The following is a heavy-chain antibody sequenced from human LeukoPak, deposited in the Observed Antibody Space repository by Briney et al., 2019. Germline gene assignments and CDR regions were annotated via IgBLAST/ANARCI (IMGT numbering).Heavy chain of an antibody. V-gene: IGHV3-74*01. J-gene: IGHJ3*02. CDR3: ASLTHYNSRSFAFDI. CDR2: INPDGTST. CDR1: GFIFSRYW. D-gene: IGHD3-22*01. Sequence: GGSLRLSCAASGFIFSRYWMYWVRQAPGKGLVWVSHINPDGTSTNYGDFVKGRFTISRDNAKNTPYLQMNSLRAEDTALYFCASLTHYNSRSFAFDIWGPGTMVTVSS.